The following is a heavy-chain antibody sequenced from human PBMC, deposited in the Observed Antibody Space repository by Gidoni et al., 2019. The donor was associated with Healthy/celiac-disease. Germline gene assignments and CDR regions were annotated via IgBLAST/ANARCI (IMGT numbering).Heavy chain of an antibody. D-gene: IGHD2-15*01. V-gene: IGHV3-30*18. CDR1: GFTFSRYG. CDR3: AKAAVAYYYYYYYMDV. Sequence: QVQLVESGGGVVQPGRALRLSCAASGFTFSRYGMHWVRQAPGKGLEWVAVISYDGSNKYYADSVKGRFTISRDNSKNTLYLQMNSLRAEDTAVYYCAKAAVAYYYYYYYMDVWGKGTTVTVSS. J-gene: IGHJ6*03. CDR2: ISYDGSNK.